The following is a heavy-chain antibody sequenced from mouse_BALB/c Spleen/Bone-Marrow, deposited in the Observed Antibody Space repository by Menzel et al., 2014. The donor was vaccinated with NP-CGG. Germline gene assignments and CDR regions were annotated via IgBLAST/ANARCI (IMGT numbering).Heavy chain of an antibody. CDR1: GYSIXSGYS. D-gene: IGHD2-1*01. CDR3: TRGDYGSYGAMDY. CDR2: IHYSGNT. Sequence: EVMLVESGPDLVKPSQSLSLTCTVTGYSIXSGYSWHWIRQFPVNKLEWMGYIHYSGNTNYNPSLTRRISIIRDTYKNQIFLQIIAVTAEDTATYYCTRGDYGSYGAMDYWGQGTSVTVSS. V-gene: IGHV3-1*02. J-gene: IGHJ4*01.